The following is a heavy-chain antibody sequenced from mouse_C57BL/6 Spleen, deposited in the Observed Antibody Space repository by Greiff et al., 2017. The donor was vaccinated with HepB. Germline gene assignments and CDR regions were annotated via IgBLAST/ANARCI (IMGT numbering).Heavy chain of an antibody. V-gene: IGHV14-4*01. CDR2: IDPENGDT. J-gene: IGHJ3*01. CDR3: TIGDGYYGFAY. Sequence: VQLKQSGAELVRPGASVKLSCTASGFNIKDDYMHWVKQRPEQGLEWIGWIDPENGDTEYASKFQGKATITADTSSNTAYLQLSSLTSEDTAVYYCTIGDGYYGFAYWGQGTLVTVSA. D-gene: IGHD2-3*01. CDR1: GFNIKDDY.